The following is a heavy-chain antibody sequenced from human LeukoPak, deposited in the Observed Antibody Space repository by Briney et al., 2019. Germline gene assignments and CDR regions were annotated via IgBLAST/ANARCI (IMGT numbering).Heavy chain of an antibody. CDR3: AKDFGLGSGYYHALDS. J-gene: IGHJ4*02. CDR1: GFNFNGYT. V-gene: IGHV3-43*01. CDR2: ITWDGGRT. Sequence: GGSLRLSCTASGFNFNGYTMHWVRQAPGKGLEWVSLITWDGGRTYHADSLKGRFAISRDNNKNSLYLQMNSLRIEDTAFYYCAKDFGLGSGYYHALDSWGQGTLVTVSS. D-gene: IGHD3-22*01.